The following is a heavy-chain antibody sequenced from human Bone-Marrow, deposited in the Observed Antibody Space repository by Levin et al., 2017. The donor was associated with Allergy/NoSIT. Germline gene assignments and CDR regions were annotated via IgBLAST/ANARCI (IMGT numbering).Heavy chain of an antibody. CDR2: TSYDGSNK. J-gene: IGHJ4*02. D-gene: IGHD1-14*01. CDR1: GFTFSNYG. CDR3: AKGETSASYFDF. Sequence: SCAASGFTFSNYGMHWVRQAPGKGLEWVAVTSYDGSNKYYADSVKGRFTISRDSYKNTLYLQMNSLRAEDTAVYYCAKGETSASYFDFWGQGTLVTVSS. V-gene: IGHV3-30*18.